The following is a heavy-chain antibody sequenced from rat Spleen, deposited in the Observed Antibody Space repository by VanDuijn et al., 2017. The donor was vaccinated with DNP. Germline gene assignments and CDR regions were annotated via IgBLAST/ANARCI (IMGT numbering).Heavy chain of an antibody. CDR2: ISPSDSRT. D-gene: IGHD1-11*01. CDR1: GFTFSDYY. J-gene: IGHJ2*01. V-gene: IGHV5-22*01. Sequence: EVQLVESGGGLVQPGRSLTLSCAASGFTFSDYYMAWVRQAPKKGLEWVAAISPSDSRTYYPDSVKGRFTISRDDAKSSLYLQMNSLRSEDTATYYCARHYGGYLYYFDYWGHGVMVTVSS. CDR3: ARHYGGYLYYFDY.